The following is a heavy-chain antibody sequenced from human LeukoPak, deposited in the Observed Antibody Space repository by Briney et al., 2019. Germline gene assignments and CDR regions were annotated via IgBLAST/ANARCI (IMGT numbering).Heavy chain of an antibody. Sequence: GGSLRLSCAASGFTFSSYAMHWVRQAPGKGLEWVAVISYDGNNKHYADSVKGRFTISRDNSKNTLYLQMNSLRAEDTAVYYCARDNGIVVVPPYAFDIWGQGTMVTVSS. D-gene: IGHD2-21*01. CDR3: ARDNGIVVVPPYAFDI. CDR1: GFTFSSYA. CDR2: ISYDGNNK. V-gene: IGHV3-30-3*01. J-gene: IGHJ3*02.